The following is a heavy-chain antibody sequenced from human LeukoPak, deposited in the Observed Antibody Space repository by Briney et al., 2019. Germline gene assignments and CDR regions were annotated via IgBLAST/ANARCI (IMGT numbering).Heavy chain of an antibody. J-gene: IGHJ3*02. CDR3: ARSIRVLRGQLVLPTYDAFDI. D-gene: IGHD6-13*01. CDR2: ISGSGGST. V-gene: IGHV3-23*01. CDR1: GFTFSSYA. Sequence: GGSLRLSCAASGFTFSSYAMSWVRQAPGKGLEWVSAISGSGGSTYYADSVKGRFTISRDNSKNTLYLQMNSLRAEDTAVYYCARSIRVLRGQLVLPTYDAFDIWGQGTMVTVSS.